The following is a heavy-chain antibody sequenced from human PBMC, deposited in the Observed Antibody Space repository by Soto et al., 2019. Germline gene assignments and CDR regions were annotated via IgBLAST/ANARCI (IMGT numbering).Heavy chain of an antibody. D-gene: IGHD2-15*01. CDR1: GDSVSTNSAT. CDR2: TYLRSKWYN. Sequence: SQTLSLTCVISGDSVSTNSATWNWIRQSPSRGLEWLGRTYLRSKWYNEYAVSVKSRIAIRPDTSKNLFSLQLSSVTPEHTAVYVGGGAAVAFDACELWGQGTVGTASS. V-gene: IGHV6-1*01. J-gene: IGHJ3*01. CDR3: GGAAVAFDACEL.